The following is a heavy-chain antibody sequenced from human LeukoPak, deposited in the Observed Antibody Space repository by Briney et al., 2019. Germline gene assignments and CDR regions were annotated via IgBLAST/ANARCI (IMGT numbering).Heavy chain of an antibody. D-gene: IGHD3-10*01. CDR1: GFTFSDYY. CDR3: ASEIWFGELGDYYFDY. CDR2: ISSSGSTI. J-gene: IGHJ4*02. Sequence: GGSLRLSCAASGFTFSDYYMSSIRQAPGKGLEWVSYISSSGSTIYYADSVKGRFTISRDNAKNSLYLQMNSLRAEDTAVYYCASEIWFGELGDYYFDYWGQGTLVTVSS. V-gene: IGHV3-11*01.